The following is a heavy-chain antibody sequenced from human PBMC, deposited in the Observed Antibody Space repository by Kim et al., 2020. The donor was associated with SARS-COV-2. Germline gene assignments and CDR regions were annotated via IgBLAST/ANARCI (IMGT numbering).Heavy chain of an antibody. CDR3: ARGWDMDV. CDR1: GITFRNYW. CDR2: INRDSSII. V-gene: IGHV3-74*01. Sequence: GGSLRLSCAPSGITFRNYWLHWVRRAPGKGLVWVSSINRDSSIIGYADSVQGRFTISRDNAKNTLYLQMSSLRAEDTAVYYCARGWDMDVWGQGTTVTV. D-gene: IGHD6-19*01. J-gene: IGHJ6*02.